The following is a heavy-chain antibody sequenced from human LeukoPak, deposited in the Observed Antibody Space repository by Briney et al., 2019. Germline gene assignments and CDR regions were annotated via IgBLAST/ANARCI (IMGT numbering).Heavy chain of an antibody. CDR1: GVTFSSNY. CDR3: ARVSVYSSGTSDY. D-gene: IGHD6-19*01. CDR2: IYSGGST. V-gene: IGHV3-66*01. Sequence: LRLSCAASGVTFSSNYMSWVRQAPGKGLEGGSVIYSGGSTYYTDSVKGTFTISRDNSKNTLYLQMNSLRAEDTAVYYCARVSVYSSGTSDYWGQGTLVTVSS. J-gene: IGHJ4*02.